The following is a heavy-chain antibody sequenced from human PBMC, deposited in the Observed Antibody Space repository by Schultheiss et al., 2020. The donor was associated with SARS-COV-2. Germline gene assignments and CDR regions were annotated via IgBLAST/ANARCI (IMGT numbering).Heavy chain of an antibody. CDR2: ISWNSGSI. D-gene: IGHD3-3*02. J-gene: IGHJ4*02. Sequence: SLKISCAASGFTFDDYAMHWVRQAPGKGLEWVSGISWNSGSIGYADSVKGRFTISRDNSKNTLYVQMNSLRAEDTAIYFCAREVDKHFWSGHPAHWGQGTLVTVSS. CDR3: AREVDKHFWSGHPAH. CDR1: GFTFDDYA. V-gene: IGHV3-9*01.